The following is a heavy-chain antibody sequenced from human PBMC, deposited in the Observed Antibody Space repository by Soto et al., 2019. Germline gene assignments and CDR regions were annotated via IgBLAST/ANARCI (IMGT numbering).Heavy chain of an antibody. J-gene: IGHJ4*02. CDR1: GFTFSSYA. CDR2: ISYDGSNK. CDR3: ARSPYDILTGLISHYFDY. V-gene: IGHV3-30-3*01. Sequence: QVQLVESGGGVVQPGRSLRLSCAASGFTFSSYAMHWVRQAPGKGLEWVAVISYDGSNKYYADTVKGRFTISRDNSKNTLYLQMNSVRAEDTAVYYFARSPYDILTGLISHYFDYWGQGTLVTVSS. D-gene: IGHD3-9*01.